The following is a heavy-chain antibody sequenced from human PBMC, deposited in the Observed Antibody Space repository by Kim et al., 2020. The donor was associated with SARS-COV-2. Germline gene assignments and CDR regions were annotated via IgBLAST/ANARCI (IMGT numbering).Heavy chain of an antibody. D-gene: IGHD4-17*01. CDR3: ARDLGGHGENWFDP. V-gene: IGHV3-20*01. J-gene: IGHJ5*02. Sequence: YADSGTRRFTISRDNAKNSLYLRMNSLRAEDTALYHCARDLGGHGENWFDPWGQGTLVTVSS.